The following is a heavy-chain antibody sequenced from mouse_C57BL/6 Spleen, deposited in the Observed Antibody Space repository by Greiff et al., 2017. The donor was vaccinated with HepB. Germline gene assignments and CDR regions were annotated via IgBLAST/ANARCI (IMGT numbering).Heavy chain of an antibody. V-gene: IGHV10-1*01. Sequence: EVKLVESGGGLVQPKGSLKLSCAASGFSFNTYAMNWVRQAPGKGLEWVARIRSKSNNYATYYADSVKDRFTISRDDSESMLYLQMNNLKTEDTAMYYCVRGDYGSSYYAMDYWGQGTSVTVSS. J-gene: IGHJ4*01. CDR2: IRSKSNNYAT. CDR3: VRGDYGSSYYAMDY. CDR1: GFSFNTYA. D-gene: IGHD1-1*01.